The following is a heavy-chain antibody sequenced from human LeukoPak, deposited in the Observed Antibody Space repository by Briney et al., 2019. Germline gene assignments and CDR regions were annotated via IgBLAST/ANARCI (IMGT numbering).Heavy chain of an antibody. CDR3: AKARSIVVVVAATAFDP. CDR1: GFTFSTYE. V-gene: IGHV3-48*03. D-gene: IGHD2-15*01. Sequence: GGSLRLSCAASGFTFSTYEMNWVRQAPGKGLEWISYISSSGNTIHYADSVKGRFTISRDNSKNTLYLQMNSLRAEDTAVYYCAKARSIVVVVAATAFDPWGQGTLVTVSS. J-gene: IGHJ5*02. CDR2: ISSSGNTI.